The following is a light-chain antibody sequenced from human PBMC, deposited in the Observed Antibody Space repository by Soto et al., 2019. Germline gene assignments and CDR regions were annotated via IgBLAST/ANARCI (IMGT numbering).Light chain of an antibody. CDR3: QQSYSTPT. V-gene: IGKV1-39*01. Sequence: DIQMSQCISTLPACVGDRVTITCGGSQSISGWLAWYQQKPGKPPKLLIYAASSLQSGVPSRFSGSGSGTDFTLTISSLQPEDFATYYCQQSYSTPTFGQGTKVDIK. J-gene: IGKJ1*01. CDR1: QSISGW. CDR2: AAS.